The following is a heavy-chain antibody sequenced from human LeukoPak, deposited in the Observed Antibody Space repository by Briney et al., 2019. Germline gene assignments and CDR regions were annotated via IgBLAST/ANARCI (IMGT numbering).Heavy chain of an antibody. J-gene: IGHJ4*02. V-gene: IGHV4-61*02. D-gene: IGHD3-22*01. Sequence: SQTLSLTXTVSGGSISSGSYYWSWIQQPAGKGLEWIGRIYTSGSTNYNPSLKSRVTISVDTSKNQFSLNLSSVTAADTAVYYCARGHYYDSSGDYWGQGTLVTVSS. CDR3: ARGHYYDSSGDY. CDR2: IYTSGST. CDR1: GGSISSGSYY.